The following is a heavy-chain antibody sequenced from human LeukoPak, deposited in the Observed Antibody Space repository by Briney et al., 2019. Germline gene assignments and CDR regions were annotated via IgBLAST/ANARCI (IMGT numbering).Heavy chain of an antibody. CDR3: ARDSSSWFPPRWGWFDP. CDR1: GDSVSSNSAA. J-gene: IGHJ5*02. V-gene: IGHV6-1*01. D-gene: IGHD6-13*01. CDR2: TYYRAKWYN. Sequence: SQTLSLTCAISGDSVSSNSAAWNWIRQSPSRGLEWLGRTYYRAKWYNDYAVSVKRRITINPDTSKNQFSLQLNSVTPEGTAVYYCARDSSSWFPPRWGWFDPWGQGTLVTVSS.